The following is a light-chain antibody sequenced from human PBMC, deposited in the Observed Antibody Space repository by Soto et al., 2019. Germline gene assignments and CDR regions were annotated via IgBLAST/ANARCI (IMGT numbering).Light chain of an antibody. Sequence: EVVLTQSTVNLSLSPGERATLSCRASQSFRGLLAWYQQKPGQAPRLLIYDAYNRATGIPPRFSGSGSGTDCTLTISSLEPEDSAVYYCQQRHRWPITFGQGTRLEIK. V-gene: IGKV3-11*01. CDR1: QSFRGL. CDR2: DAY. CDR3: QQRHRWPIT. J-gene: IGKJ5*01.